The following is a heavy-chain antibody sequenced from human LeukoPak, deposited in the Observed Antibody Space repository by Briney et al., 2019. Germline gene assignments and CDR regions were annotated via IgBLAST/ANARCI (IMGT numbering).Heavy chain of an antibody. Sequence: PSETLSLTCAVYGGSFSGYYWSWIRQPPGKGLEWIGEINHSGSTNYNPSLKSRVTISVDTSKNHFSLKRTSVTAADTAFYYCATYRDDWFDPWGQGILVTVSS. CDR1: GGSFSGYY. V-gene: IGHV4-34*01. J-gene: IGHJ5*02. CDR2: INHSGST. CDR3: ATYRDDWFDP. D-gene: IGHD5-24*01.